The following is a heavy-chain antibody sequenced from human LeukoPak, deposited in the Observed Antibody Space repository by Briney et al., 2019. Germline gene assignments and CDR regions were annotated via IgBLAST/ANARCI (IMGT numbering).Heavy chain of an antibody. V-gene: IGHV3-73*01. D-gene: IGHD3-10*01. CDR3: SGSYVYNWFDP. Sequence: GGSLRLSCAASGFTFSGPAMHWVRQDSGTGLYWVGGIRSRANSYATAYAASVKGRFTIFRDDSKNTAYLQMNSLKTEDTAVYYCSGSYVYNWFDPWGQGTLVTVSS. CDR2: IRSRANSYAT. J-gene: IGHJ5*02. CDR1: GFTFSGPA.